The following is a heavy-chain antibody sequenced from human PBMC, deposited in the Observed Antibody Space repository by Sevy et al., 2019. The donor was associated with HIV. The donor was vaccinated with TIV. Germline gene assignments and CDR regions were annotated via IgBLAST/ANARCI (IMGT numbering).Heavy chain of an antibody. J-gene: IGHJ4*02. CDR2: ISYDERK. D-gene: IGHD6-19*01. CDR1: EITFSTAI. CDR3: AKEVGTSGRCGYFNY. V-gene: IGHV3-30*04. Sequence: GGSLRLSCAASEITFSTAIIHWVRQAPGKGLEGVAAISYDERKYYADSVKGRLTISRDSSKNTVYLEMSSLRTEDTAVYYCAKEVGTSGRCGYFNYWGQGTLVTVSS.